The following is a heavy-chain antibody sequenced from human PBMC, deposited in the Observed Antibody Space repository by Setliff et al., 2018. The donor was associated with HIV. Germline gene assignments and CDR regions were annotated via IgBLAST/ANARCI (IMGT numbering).Heavy chain of an antibody. V-gene: IGHV4-30-4*08. CDR1: GYSISSGYY. Sequence: PSETLSLTCAVSGYSISSGYYWTWIRQPPGKGLEWIGYIYNSGSTYYNPSLKSRVTISVDTSKKQFSLKLSSVTAADTAVYYCARATVYRIDYWGQGTLVTVSS. CDR2: IYNSGST. CDR3: ARATVYRIDY. J-gene: IGHJ4*02. D-gene: IGHD2-2*01.